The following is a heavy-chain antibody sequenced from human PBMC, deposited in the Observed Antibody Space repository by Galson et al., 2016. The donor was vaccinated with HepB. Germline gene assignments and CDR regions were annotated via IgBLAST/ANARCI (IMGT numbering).Heavy chain of an antibody. D-gene: IGHD3-10*01. V-gene: IGHV3-53*01. CDR3: ARDGEYYYGSGSYAET. CDR1: GFSVSSNY. J-gene: IGHJ5*02. CDR2: IFSGGST. Sequence: SLRLSCAASGFSVSSNYMSWVRQAPGKGLQWVSVIFSGGSTYYADSVKGRFNISRDNSKKTLHLQTNSLRAEDTAVYYCARDGEYYYGSGSYAETWGQGTLVTVAS.